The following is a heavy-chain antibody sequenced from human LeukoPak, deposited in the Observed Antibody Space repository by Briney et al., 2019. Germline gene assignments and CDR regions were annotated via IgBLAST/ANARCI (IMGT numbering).Heavy chain of an antibody. V-gene: IGHV4-34*01. Sequence: SETQSLTCAVYGGSFSGYYWSWIRQPPGRGLEWIGEINHSGSTNYSPSLKSRVTVSVDTSKNQFSLKLSSVTAADTAVYFCARGPYSYDSSGAFDIWGQGTMVTVSS. J-gene: IGHJ3*02. CDR3: ARGPYSYDSSGAFDI. D-gene: IGHD3-22*01. CDR2: INHSGST. CDR1: GGSFSGYY.